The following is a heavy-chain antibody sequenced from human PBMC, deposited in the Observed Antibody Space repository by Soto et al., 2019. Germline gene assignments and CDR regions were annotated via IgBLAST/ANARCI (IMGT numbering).Heavy chain of an antibody. D-gene: IGHD3-22*01. J-gene: IGHJ4*02. Sequence: SETVSLTCTVSGGSISSYYWSWIRQPPGKGLEWIAYIYYSGSTNYNPSLKSRVTISLDTSKNQFSLKLSSVTAADTTVYYCARHLDFYDSSGYYYEGAPFDYWGQGTLVTVSS. CDR3: ARHLDFYDSSGYYYEGAPFDY. CDR1: GGSISSYY. CDR2: IYYSGST. V-gene: IGHV4-59*08.